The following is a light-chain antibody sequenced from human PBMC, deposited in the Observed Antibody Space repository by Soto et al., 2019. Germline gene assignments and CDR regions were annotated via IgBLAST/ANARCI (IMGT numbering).Light chain of an antibody. CDR1: SSDVGSYNR. V-gene: IGLV2-18*02. CDR3: SSYTGSSTLI. CDR2: EVS. Sequence: QSALTQPPSVSGSPGQSVTISCTGTSSDVGSYNRVSWYQQPPGTAPKLMIYEVSNRPSGVPDRFSGSKSGNTASLTISGLQAVDEAEYYCSSYTGSSTLIFGGGTTVTVL. J-gene: IGLJ2*01.